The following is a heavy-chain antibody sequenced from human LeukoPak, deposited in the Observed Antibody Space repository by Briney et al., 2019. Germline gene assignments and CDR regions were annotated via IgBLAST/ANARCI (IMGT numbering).Heavy chain of an antibody. J-gene: IGHJ4*02. CDR1: GYTFTSYY. CDR2: INPSGGST. CDR3: ARASVLSMVRGVIYSR. V-gene: IGHV1-46*01. D-gene: IGHD3-10*01. Sequence: ASVKVSCKASGYTFTSYYMRWVRQAPGQGLEWMGIINPSGGSTSYAQKFQGRVTMTRDTSTSTVYMELSSLRSEDTAVYYCARASVLSMVRGVIYSRWGQGTLVTVSS.